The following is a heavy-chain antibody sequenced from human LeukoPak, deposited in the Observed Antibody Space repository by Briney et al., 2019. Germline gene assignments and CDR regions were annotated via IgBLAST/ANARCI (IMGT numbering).Heavy chain of an antibody. J-gene: IGHJ4*02. CDR1: GGSISSGDYH. V-gene: IGHV4-30-4*08. D-gene: IGHD1-26*01. CDR2: IYYSRST. Sequence: PSQTLSLTCTVSGGSISSGDYHWSWIRQPPGKGLEWIGYIYYSRSTYYNPSLKSRVTISVDTSKNQFSLKLSSVTAADTAVYYCARVEATDSGSYYLHFDYWGQGTLVTVSS. CDR3: ARVEATDSGSYYLHFDY.